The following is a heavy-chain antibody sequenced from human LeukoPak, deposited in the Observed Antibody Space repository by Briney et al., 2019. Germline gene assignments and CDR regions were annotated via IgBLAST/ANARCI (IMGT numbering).Heavy chain of an antibody. Sequence: GGSLRLSCAASGFTFSDYYMSWIRQAPGKGLEWVSYISSSGSTIYYADSVKGRFTISRDNAKNSLYLQMNSLRAEDTAVYYCASSREAEDAFDIWGQGTMVTVSS. J-gene: IGHJ3*02. V-gene: IGHV3-11*04. CDR1: GFTFSDYY. CDR3: ASSREAEDAFDI. CDR2: ISSSGSTI. D-gene: IGHD6-13*01.